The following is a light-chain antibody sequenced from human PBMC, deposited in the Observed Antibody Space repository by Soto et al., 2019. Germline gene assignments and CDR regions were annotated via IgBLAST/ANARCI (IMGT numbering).Light chain of an antibody. V-gene: IGLV2-14*01. Sequence: SALSQPASVSGSPGQPIPLSCTGNSSDFGGYNYVSWYQQHPGKAPKLMIYDVSNRPSGVSNRFSGSKSGNTASLTISGLQAEDEADYYCSSYTSSSTPYVFGTGTKVTVL. CDR1: SSDFGGYNY. J-gene: IGLJ1*01. CDR2: DVS. CDR3: SSYTSSSTPYV.